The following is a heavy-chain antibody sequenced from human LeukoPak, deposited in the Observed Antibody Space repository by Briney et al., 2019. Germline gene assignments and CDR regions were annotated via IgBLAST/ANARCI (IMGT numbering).Heavy chain of an antibody. CDR1: GYIFSSYA. CDR3: AKEELYYYGSGTYYTLAPFDY. V-gene: IGHV3-23*01. CDR2: ISNSGATT. J-gene: IGHJ4*02. Sequence: GGSLRLSCEASGYIFSSYAMSWVRQAPGKGLEWVSVISNSGATTDCADSVKGRFTISRDNSKNTLSLQMNSLRAEDTAVYYCAKEELYYYGSGTYYTLAPFDYWGQGTLVTVSS. D-gene: IGHD3-10*01.